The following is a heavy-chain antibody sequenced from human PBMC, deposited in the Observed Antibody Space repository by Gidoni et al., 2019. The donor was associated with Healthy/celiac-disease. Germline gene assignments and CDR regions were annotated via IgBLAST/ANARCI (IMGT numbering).Heavy chain of an antibody. CDR1: GFTFSSYS. D-gene: IGHD6-13*01. J-gene: IGHJ4*02. Sequence: EVQLVESGGGLVKPGGSLRLSCAASGFTFSSYSMTWVRQAPGKGLEWVSSISSSSSYIYYADSVKGRFTISRDNAKNSLYLQMNSLRAEDTAVYYCARGYKGDSSSWYFSWVVKYWGQGTLVTVSS. V-gene: IGHV3-21*01. CDR3: ARGYKGDSSSWYFSWVVKY. CDR2: ISSSSSYI.